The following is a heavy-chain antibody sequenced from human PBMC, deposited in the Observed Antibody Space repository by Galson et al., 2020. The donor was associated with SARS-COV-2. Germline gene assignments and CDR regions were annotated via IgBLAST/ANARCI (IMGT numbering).Heavy chain of an antibody. D-gene: IGHD6-19*01. J-gene: IGHJ2*01. CDR3: AKGIAVAGVYWYFDL. CDR2: ISGSGGST. Sequence: GGSLRLSCAASGFTFSSYAMSWVRQAPGKGLEWVSAISGSGGSTYYADSVKGRFTISRDNSKNTLYLQMNSLRAEDTAVYYCAKGIAVAGVYWYFDLWGRGTLVTVSS. CDR1: GFTFSSYA. V-gene: IGHV3-23*01.